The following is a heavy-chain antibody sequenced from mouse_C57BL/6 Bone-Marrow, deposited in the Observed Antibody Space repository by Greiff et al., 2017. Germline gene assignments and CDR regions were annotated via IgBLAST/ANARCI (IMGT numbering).Heavy chain of an antibody. D-gene: IGHD4-1*01. J-gene: IGHJ3*01. V-gene: IGHV1-64*01. CDR2: IHPNSGST. CDR3: ARSLTGTGFAY. Sequence: QVQLQQPGAELVKPGASVKLSCKASGYTFTSYWMHWVKQRPGQGLEWIGMIHPNSGSTNYNETFKSQATLTVDKSSSTAYMQLSSLASEDSAVYYCARSLTGTGFAYWGQGTLVTVSA. CDR1: GYTFTSYW.